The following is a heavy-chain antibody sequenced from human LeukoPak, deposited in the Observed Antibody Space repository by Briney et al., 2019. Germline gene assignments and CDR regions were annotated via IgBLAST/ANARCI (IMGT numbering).Heavy chain of an antibody. CDR3: AQDIGVTTVTTGFDY. J-gene: IGHJ4*02. V-gene: IGHV3-9*01. Sequence: GGSLRLSCAASGFTLDDYAMHCVRQAPGRGLEWVSGICWNSGSLGYAAAGRGRFTISRANAKHSPYLQMNSLRAEDTALYYCAQDIGVTTVTTGFDYWGQGTLVTVSS. D-gene: IGHD4-17*01. CDR2: ICWNSGSL. CDR1: GFTLDDYA.